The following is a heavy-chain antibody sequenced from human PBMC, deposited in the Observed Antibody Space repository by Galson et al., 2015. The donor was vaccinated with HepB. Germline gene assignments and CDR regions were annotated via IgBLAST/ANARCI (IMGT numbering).Heavy chain of an antibody. CDR2: ISPNSGAT. V-gene: IGHV1-2*02. CDR3: ARSKRFLEWLTFYYGLDV. Sequence: SVKVSCKASGYTFTDYYMHWVRQAPGQGLEWMGWISPNSGATTYGQKFQGRVTMTSDTPISTAYMELSRLRSDDTAVYYCARSKRFLEWLTFYYGLDVWGLGTTVTVSS. D-gene: IGHD3-3*01. J-gene: IGHJ6*02. CDR1: GYTFTDYY.